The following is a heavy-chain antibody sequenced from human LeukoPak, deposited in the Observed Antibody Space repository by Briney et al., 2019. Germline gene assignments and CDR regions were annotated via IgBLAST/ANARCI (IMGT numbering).Heavy chain of an antibody. CDR2: ISGSGGST. CDR1: GFTFSTYG. Sequence: PGGFLRLSCAASGFTFSTYGMSWARQAPGKGLEWVSAISGSGGSTYYADSVKGRFTISRDNSKNTLYLQMNSLRAEDTAVYYCAAVDVDTAFPWGQGTLVTVSS. CDR3: AAVDVDTAFP. D-gene: IGHD5-18*01. V-gene: IGHV3-23*01. J-gene: IGHJ5*02.